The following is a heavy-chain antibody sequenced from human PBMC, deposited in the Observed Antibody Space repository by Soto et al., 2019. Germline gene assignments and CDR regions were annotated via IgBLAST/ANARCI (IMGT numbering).Heavy chain of an antibody. Sequence: LSLTCAVSGGSISSDDYSWNWIRQPPGKGLEWIGYIYHSGNTYYNPSLKSRVTISLDRSKNEFSLNLKSVTAADTAVYYCARSPKGTTLATYFDYWGQGALVTVSS. D-gene: IGHD4-17*01. J-gene: IGHJ4*02. CDR1: GGSISSDDYS. CDR2: IYHSGNT. V-gene: IGHV4-30-2*01. CDR3: ARSPKGTTLATYFDY.